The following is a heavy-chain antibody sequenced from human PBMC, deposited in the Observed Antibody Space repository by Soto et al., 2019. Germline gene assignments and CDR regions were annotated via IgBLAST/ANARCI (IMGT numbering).Heavy chain of an antibody. V-gene: IGHV3-23*01. CDR2: ISGSGGST. J-gene: IGHJ3*02. D-gene: IGHD4-17*01. CDR3: AKPLADDYGDYHIFHDAFDI. CDR1: GFTFSSYA. Sequence: PWGSLRLSCAASGFTFSSYAMSWVRQAPGKGLEWVSAISGSGGSTYYADSVKGRFTISRDNSKNTLYLQMNSLRAEDTAVYYCAKPLADDYGDYHIFHDAFDIWGQGTMVTVSS.